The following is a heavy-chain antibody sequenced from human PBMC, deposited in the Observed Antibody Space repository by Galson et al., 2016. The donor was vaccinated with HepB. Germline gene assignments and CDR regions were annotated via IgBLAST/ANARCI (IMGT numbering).Heavy chain of an antibody. CDR1: GGSISSYF. D-gene: IGHD2-21*02. CDR2: IYKTGTT. Sequence: ETLSLTCNVSGGSISSYFWSWIRQPPGKGLEWIGSIYKTGTTNYSPSPNSRVTLSVDTSKNQFSLKLGSVTTADTAIYYCARGVTGTPYFDFWGQGALVTVSS. J-gene: IGHJ4*02. V-gene: IGHV4-59*01. CDR3: ARGVTGTPYFDF.